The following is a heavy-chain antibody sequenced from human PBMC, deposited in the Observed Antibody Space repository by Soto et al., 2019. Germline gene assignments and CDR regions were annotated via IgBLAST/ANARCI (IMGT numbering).Heavy chain of an antibody. J-gene: IGHJ6*02. CDR1: CHSNTDDNW. V-gene: IGHV4-4*02. CDR2: IHHSGAT. Sequence: SDTLSLTCAVSCHSNTDDNWWSWVRQPPGKGLEWIGEIHHSGATNYNPYLKSRVTISVDKSKNQFSLKLNSVTAADTAMFYCATQGFYRMGVWGRGTTVT. CDR3: ATQGFYRMGV.